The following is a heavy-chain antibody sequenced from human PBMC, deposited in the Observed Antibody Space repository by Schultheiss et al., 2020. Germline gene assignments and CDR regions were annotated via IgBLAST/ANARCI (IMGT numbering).Heavy chain of an antibody. CDR1: GGSFSGYY. CDR2: INHSGST. Sequence: SETLSLTCAVYGGSFSGYYWSWIRQPPGKGLEWIGEINHSGSTNYNPSLKSRVTISVDTSKNQFSLKLSSVTAADTAVYYCARVNLVYYDFWSGPIDYWGQGTLVTVSS. J-gene: IGHJ4*02. CDR3: ARVNLVYYDFWSGPIDY. V-gene: IGHV4-34*01. D-gene: IGHD3-3*01.